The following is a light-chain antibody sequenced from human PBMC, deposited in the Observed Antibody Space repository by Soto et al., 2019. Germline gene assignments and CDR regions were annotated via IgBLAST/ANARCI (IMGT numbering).Light chain of an antibody. J-gene: IGKJ1*01. Sequence: DIQMTQSPSTLSGSVGDRVTITCRASQTISSWLAWYQQKPGKAPKFLIYDASSLQSGVPSRFSGGGSGTEFTLTISSLQPDDFATYYCQQYNTYSPWAFGQGTKVDIK. V-gene: IGKV1-5*01. CDR2: DAS. CDR1: QTISSW. CDR3: QQYNTYSPWA.